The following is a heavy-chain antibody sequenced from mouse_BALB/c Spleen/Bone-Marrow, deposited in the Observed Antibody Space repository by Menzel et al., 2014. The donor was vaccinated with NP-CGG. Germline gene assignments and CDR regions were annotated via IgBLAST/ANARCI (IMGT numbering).Heavy chain of an antibody. CDR1: GFNIKDTY. Sequence: QLQQSGAELVKPGASVKLSCTASGFNIKDTYMHWVKQRPEQGLEWIGRIDPANGNTKYDPKFQGKATITADTSSNTAYLQLSSLTSEDTDVYYCARWEYYAMDYWGQGTSVTVSS. CDR3: ARWEYYAMDY. D-gene: IGHD4-1*01. J-gene: IGHJ4*01. CDR2: IDPANGNT. V-gene: IGHV14-3*02.